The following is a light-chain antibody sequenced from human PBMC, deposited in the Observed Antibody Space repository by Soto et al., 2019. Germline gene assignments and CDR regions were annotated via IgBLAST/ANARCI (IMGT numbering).Light chain of an antibody. CDR2: AAS. V-gene: IGKV3-15*01. Sequence: EIVLTQSPGTLSVSPGETATLSCRASESISSNLAWYQQKPGQAPRLLIYAASTRATGIPARFSGRGSGTEFTLTISSLQSEDFAVYYCQQYTNWPPNTFGQGTRLEIK. J-gene: IGKJ5*01. CDR1: ESISSN. CDR3: QQYTNWPPNT.